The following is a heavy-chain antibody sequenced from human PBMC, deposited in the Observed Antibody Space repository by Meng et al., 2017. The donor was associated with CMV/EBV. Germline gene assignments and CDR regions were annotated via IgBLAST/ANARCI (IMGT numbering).Heavy chain of an antibody. CDR2: ISSSSSYI. CDR1: GFTFSSYS. V-gene: IGHV3-21*01. CDR3: ARGPYCSSTSCTYYFDY. J-gene: IGHJ4*02. D-gene: IGHD2-2*01. Sequence: GESLKISCAASGFTFSSYSMNWVRQAPGKGLEWVSSISSSSSYIYYADSVKGRFTMSRDNAKNSLYLQMNSLRAEDTAVYYCARGPYCSSTSCTYYFDYWGQGTLVTVSS.